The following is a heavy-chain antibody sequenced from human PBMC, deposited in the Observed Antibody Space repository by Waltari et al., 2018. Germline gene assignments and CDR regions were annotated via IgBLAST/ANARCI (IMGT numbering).Heavy chain of an antibody. J-gene: IGHJ6*02. D-gene: IGHD1-1*01. V-gene: IGHV1-8*01. CDR1: GYTFTSYD. CDR3: ARGRPGTGTNYYGMDV. Sequence: QVQLVQSGAEVKKPGASVKVSCKASGYTFTSYDFNWVRQATGQGLAWMGWMNPNSGNTGYAQKFQGRVTMTRNTSISTAYMGLSSLRSEDTAVYYCARGRPGTGTNYYGMDVWGQGTTVTVSS. CDR2: MNPNSGNT.